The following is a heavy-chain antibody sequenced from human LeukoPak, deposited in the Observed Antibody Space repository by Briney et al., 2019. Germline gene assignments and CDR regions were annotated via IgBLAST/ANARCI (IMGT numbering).Heavy chain of an antibody. D-gene: IGHD6-19*01. J-gene: IGHJ4*02. CDR2: INSDGSDT. Sequence: GGSLRLSCAASGFTLSRYWMHWVRQAPGEGLVWVSRINSDGSDTTYADSVKGRFTISRDNAKNTLYLQVNSLRAEDTAVYYCLSGSWYFDYWGQGTLVTVSS. CDR1: GFTLSRYW. V-gene: IGHV3-74*03. CDR3: LSGSWYFDY.